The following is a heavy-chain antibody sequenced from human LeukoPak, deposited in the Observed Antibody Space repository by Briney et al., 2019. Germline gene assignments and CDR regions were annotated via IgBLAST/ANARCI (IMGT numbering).Heavy chain of an antibody. CDR1: IYTFTSYG. J-gene: IGHJ3*02. CDR2: ISAYNGNT. V-gene: IGHV1-18*01. D-gene: IGHD3-10*01. CDR3: ARHLKFPGGWFGRPKFPHHDAFVI. Sequence: GASVKVSCKASIYTFTSYGIRWVRQAPGQGLEWMGWISAYNGNTNYAQKLQGRVTMTTDTSTSTAYMELRSLRSDDTGVYSCARHLKFPGGWFGRPKFPHHDAFVIWRERTMGTVSS.